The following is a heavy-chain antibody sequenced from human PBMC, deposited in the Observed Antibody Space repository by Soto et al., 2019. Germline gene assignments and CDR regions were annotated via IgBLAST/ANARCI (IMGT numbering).Heavy chain of an antibody. CDR1: GYSFTSYW. CDR3: ARSLDPIHDYGGNPLHLYYYYGMDV. CDR2: IYPGDSDT. Sequence: GESLKISCKGSGYSFTSYWIGWVRQMPGKGLEWMGIIYPGDSDTRYSPSFQGQVTISADKSISTAYLQWSSLKASDTAMYYCARSLDPIHDYGGNPLHLYYYYGMDVWGQGTTVTVSS. D-gene: IGHD4-17*01. J-gene: IGHJ6*02. V-gene: IGHV5-51*01.